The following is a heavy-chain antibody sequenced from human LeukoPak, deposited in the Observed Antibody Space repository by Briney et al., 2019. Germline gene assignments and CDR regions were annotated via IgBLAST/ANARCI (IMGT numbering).Heavy chain of an antibody. V-gene: IGHV3-30*04. J-gene: IGHJ4*02. CDR2: ISYDGSNK. CDR3: ARDQGGYSYGAYFDY. D-gene: IGHD5-18*01. CDR1: GFTFSSYA. Sequence: GRSLRLSCAASGFTFSSYAMHWVRQAPGKGLEWVAVISYDGSNKYYADSVKGRFTIFRDNSKNTLYLQMNSLRAEDTAVYYCARDQGGYSYGAYFDYWGQGTLVTVSS.